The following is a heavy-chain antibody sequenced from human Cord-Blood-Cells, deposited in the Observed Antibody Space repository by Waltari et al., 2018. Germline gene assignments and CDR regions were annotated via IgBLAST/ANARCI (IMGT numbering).Heavy chain of an antibody. CDR1: GGSFSGYS. V-gene: IGHV4-34*01. D-gene: IGHD7-27*01. CDR3: ARGNWGYAFDI. J-gene: IGHJ3*02. CDR2: INHSGST. Sequence: QVQLQQWGAGLLKPSETLSLTCAVYGGSFSGYSWSWIRQPPGKGLEWIGEINHSGSTNYNPSLKSRVTISVDTSKNQFSLKLSSVTAADTAVYYCARGNWGYAFDIWGQGTMVTVSS.